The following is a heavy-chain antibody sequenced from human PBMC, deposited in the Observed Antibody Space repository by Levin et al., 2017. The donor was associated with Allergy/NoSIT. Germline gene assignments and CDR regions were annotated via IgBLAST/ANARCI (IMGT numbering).Heavy chain of an antibody. CDR1: GGSISGYY. CDR2: VYYTGST. Sequence: GSLRLSCTVSGGSISGYYWSWLRQPPGKGLEWIGYVYYTGSTSYHPSLKSRVTIPVDTSKNQFSLKLSSVTAADTAVYYCARGYYDRSGSSNPFDSWGQGALVTVSS. D-gene: IGHD3-22*01. V-gene: IGHV4-59*01. CDR3: ARGYYDRSGSSNPFDS. J-gene: IGHJ4*02.